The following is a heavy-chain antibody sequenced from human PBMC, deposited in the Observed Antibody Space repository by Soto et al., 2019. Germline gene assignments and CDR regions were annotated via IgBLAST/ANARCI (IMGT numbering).Heavy chain of an antibody. Sequence: QVQLRESGPGLVKPSETLSLTCTVSGASISSYYWSWIRQAPGQGLEWIAYISHGGSTKYNPSLTSRVTISIDTSKRQCSLMLSFVTAADTALYYCASIPPGYTAGWFDYWGQGSLVTVSS. D-gene: IGHD5-18*01. V-gene: IGHV4-59*01. CDR3: ASIPPGYTAGWFDY. J-gene: IGHJ4*02. CDR2: ISHGGST. CDR1: GASISSYY.